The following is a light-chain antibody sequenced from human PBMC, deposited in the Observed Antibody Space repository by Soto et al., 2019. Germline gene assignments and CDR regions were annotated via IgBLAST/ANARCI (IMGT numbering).Light chain of an antibody. CDR3: LQTYSLPVA. CDR1: QSIGSH. J-gene: IGKJ4*01. CDR2: GAS. Sequence: IQVTQSPSSLSASVGDRVTITCRASQSIGSHLNWYQQKPGTAPNLLIHGASSLQGGVPSRFSGSGSGTDFALTLTTVQPEDFATYYCLQTYSLPVAFGGGTKVEI. V-gene: IGKV1-39*01.